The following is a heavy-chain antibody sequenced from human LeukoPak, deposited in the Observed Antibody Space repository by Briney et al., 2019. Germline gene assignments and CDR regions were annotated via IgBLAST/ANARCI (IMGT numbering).Heavy chain of an antibody. J-gene: IGHJ5*02. Sequence: SVKVSCTASGGTFSSYAISWARQAPGQGLEWMGGIIPIFGTANYAQKFQGRVTITADESTSTAYMELSSLRSEDTAVYYCARDHDATTVTYNWFDPWGQGTLVTVSS. CDR3: ARDHDATTVTYNWFDP. CDR2: IIPIFGTA. V-gene: IGHV1-69*13. D-gene: IGHD4-17*01. CDR1: GGTFSSYA.